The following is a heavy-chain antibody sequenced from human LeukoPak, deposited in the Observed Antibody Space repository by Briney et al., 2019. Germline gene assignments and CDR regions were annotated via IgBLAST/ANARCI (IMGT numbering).Heavy chain of an antibody. Sequence: GGSLRLSCAASGFTFSTYGIHWVRQAPGKGLEWVTFMRYDGSNKYYADSVKGRFTISRDNSKNTLYVQMNSLRAEDTAVYYCARSGDTVGITSYYYYYMDLWGKGTTVTISS. CDR1: GFTFSTYG. CDR3: ARSGDTVGITSYYYYYMDL. CDR2: MRYDGSNK. J-gene: IGHJ6*03. D-gene: IGHD1-26*01. V-gene: IGHV3-30*02.